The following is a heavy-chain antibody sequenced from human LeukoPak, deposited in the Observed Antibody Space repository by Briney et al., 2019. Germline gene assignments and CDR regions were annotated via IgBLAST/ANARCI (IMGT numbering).Heavy chain of an antibody. V-gene: IGHV1-18*01. CDR1: GYTFTSYG. CDR3: ARAWDCTSTTCYVYLDN. D-gene: IGHD2-2*01. J-gene: IGHJ4*02. CDR2: LSAYNRNT. Sequence: ASVKVSCKASGYTFTSYGISWVRQAPGPGLEWMGWLSAYNRNTDYARKFQGRVTMATDTSTSTVYMELRSLRSDDTAVYYCARAWDCTSTTCYVYLDNWGQGALVTVSS.